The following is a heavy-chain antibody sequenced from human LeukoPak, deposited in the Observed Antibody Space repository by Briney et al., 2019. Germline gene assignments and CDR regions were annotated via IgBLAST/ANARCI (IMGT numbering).Heavy chain of an antibody. V-gene: IGHV3-48*01. D-gene: IGHD2-2*01. CDR1: GFTFSSYG. J-gene: IGHJ3*02. CDR2: ISSSSSTI. Sequence: GGSLRLSCAASGFTFSSYGMTWVRQAPGKGLEWVSYISSSSSTIYYADSVKGRFTISRDNAKNSLYLQLNSLRAEDTAVYYCARYGLLGLSEINAFDIWGQGTMVTVSS. CDR3: ARYGLLGLSEINAFDI.